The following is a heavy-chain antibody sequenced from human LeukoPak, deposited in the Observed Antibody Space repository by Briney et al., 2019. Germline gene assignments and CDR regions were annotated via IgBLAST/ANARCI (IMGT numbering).Heavy chain of an antibody. D-gene: IGHD3-3*01. J-gene: IGHJ6*03. V-gene: IGHV3-30*02. CDR1: GFTFSRDG. CDR2: IRHDGSNK. CDR3: AKDSEYYDFWSGYPAAQGYMDV. Sequence: GGSLRLSCAASGFTFSRDGMHWVRQAPGKGLEWVAVIRHDGSNKYYADSVKGRFTISRDNSKNTVYLQMNSLRAEDTAVYYCAKDSEYYDFWSGYPAAQGYMDVWGKGTTVTVSS.